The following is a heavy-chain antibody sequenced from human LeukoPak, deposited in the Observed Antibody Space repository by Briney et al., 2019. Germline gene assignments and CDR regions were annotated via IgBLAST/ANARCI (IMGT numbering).Heavy chain of an antibody. V-gene: IGHV4-39*01. CDR3: ASLAVAGLSEGY. D-gene: IGHD6-19*01. J-gene: IGHJ4*02. CDR2: IYYSGST. Sequence: RASETLSLTCTVSGGSISSDSYYWAWIRQPPGKGREWIASIYYSGSTYYNPSLKSRVTISVDTSRNQFSLKLSSVTAADTAVYYCASLAVAGLSEGYWGQGTLVIVSS. CDR1: GGSISSDSYY.